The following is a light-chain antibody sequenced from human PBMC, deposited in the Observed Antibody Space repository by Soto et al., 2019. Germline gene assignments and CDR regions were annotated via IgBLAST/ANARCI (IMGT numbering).Light chain of an antibody. V-gene: IGKV1-5*03. Sequence: DIQMTQSPSTLSASVGDRVTITCRASQSISSSLAWYQQKPGKAPTLLIYKASSLESGVPSRFSGSGSGTEFTLTISSLQPDDFATYYCQQYNSYGTFGQGTKVESK. CDR2: KAS. CDR1: QSISSS. J-gene: IGKJ1*01. CDR3: QQYNSYGT.